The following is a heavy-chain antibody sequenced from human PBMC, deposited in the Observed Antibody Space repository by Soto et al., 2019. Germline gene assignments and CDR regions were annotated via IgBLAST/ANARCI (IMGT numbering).Heavy chain of an antibody. J-gene: IGHJ5*02. CDR2: IYYSGST. CDR3: AREDDHLVGATGWFDP. Sequence: PSETLSLTCTVSGGSISSYYWSWIRQPPGKGLEWIGYIYYSGSTNYNPSLKSRVTISVDTSKNQFSLKLSSVTAADTAVYYCAREDDHLVGATGWFDPWGQGTLVTVSS. D-gene: IGHD1-26*01. V-gene: IGHV4-59*01. CDR1: GGSISSYY.